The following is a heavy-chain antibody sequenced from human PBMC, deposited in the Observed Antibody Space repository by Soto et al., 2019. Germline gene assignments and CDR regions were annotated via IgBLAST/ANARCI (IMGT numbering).Heavy chain of an antibody. CDR3: AKEGNLVRGPDY. V-gene: IGHV3-23*01. CDR1: GSTCRWYA. CDR2: ISVIGGTT. J-gene: IGHJ4*02. D-gene: IGHD3-10*01. Sequence: GCRRVSCAASGSTCRWYAMGWVRQTPGKGLEWVSAISVIGGTTYYADSVKGRFTISRDNSQNTLYLQMNSLRAEDTAVYYCAKEGNLVRGPDYWGPGTLVTVSS.